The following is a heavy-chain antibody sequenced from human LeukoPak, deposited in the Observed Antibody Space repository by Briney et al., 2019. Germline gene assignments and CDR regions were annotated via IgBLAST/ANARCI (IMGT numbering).Heavy chain of an antibody. D-gene: IGHD3-9*01. CDR2: ISGSGGST. CDR1: GFTFSSYA. CDR3: ARTYYDILTAYNPYFDY. V-gene: IGHV3-23*01. J-gene: IGHJ4*02. Sequence: PGWSLRLSCAASGFTFSSYAMSWVRQAPGKGLEWVSAISGSGGSTYYADSVKGRFTISRDNAKNSLYLQMNSLRAEDTAVYYCARTYYDILTAYNPYFDYWGQGTLVTVSS.